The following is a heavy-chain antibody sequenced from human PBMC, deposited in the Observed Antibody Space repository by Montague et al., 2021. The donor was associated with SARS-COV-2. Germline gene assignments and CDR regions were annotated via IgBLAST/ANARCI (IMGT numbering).Heavy chain of an antibody. J-gene: IGHJ4*02. Sequence: CAISGDSVVGHSGGWKWNRQELQRGLEWLGRTYYRKKRYYDYAVSVKSRMTISPDTSKNQFSLQLSSVTPEDRAVYYCARDPRYSLSWSFDYWGQGTLVTVSS. CDR3: ARDPRYSLSWSFDY. D-gene: IGHD6-13*01. CDR2: TYYRKKRYY. V-gene: IGHV6-1*01. CDR1: GDSVVGHSGG.